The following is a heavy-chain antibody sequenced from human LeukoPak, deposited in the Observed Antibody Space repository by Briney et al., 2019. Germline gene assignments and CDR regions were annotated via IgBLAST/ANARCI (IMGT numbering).Heavy chain of an antibody. V-gene: IGHV3-20*04. CDR3: GRVHCSTSSCYDYYDYYMDV. CDR1: GFRFDDYS. Sequence: GGSLRLSCAASGFRFDDYSMNWVRHVPGKGLEWVAGINWDGASTGYGDSMKGRFTISRDNGKNSLYLQMNSLRVEDTPVYYCGRVHCSTSSCYDYYDYYMDVSGKGTTVTVSS. CDR2: INWDGAST. J-gene: IGHJ6*03. D-gene: IGHD2-2*01.